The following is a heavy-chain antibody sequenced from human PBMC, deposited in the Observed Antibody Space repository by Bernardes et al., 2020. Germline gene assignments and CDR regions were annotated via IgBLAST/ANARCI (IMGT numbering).Heavy chain of an antibody. Sequence: GGSLRLSCAASGFTFSSYSMNWVRQAPGKGLEWVSSISSSSSYIYYADSVKGRFTISRDNAKNSLYLQMNSLRAEDTAVYYCARDLGSKGRYCGGDCQAPYFDYWGQGTLVTVSS. CDR1: GFTFSSYS. J-gene: IGHJ4*02. V-gene: IGHV3-21*01. CDR3: ARDLGSKGRYCGGDCQAPYFDY. D-gene: IGHD2-21*01. CDR2: ISSSSSYI.